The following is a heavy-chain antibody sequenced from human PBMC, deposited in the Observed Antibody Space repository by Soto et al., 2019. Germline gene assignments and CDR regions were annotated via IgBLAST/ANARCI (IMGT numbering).Heavy chain of an antibody. V-gene: IGHV1-18*01. CDR2: ISALNGNT. D-gene: IGHD1-1*01. Sequence: QVHLVQSGAEVKKPGASVKVSCKGSGYAFTTYGITWVRQAPGQGLEWMGWISALNGNTNYAQKLQGRVTVTRDTSTSTAYMELRSLRSDDTAVYYCARGRYGDSWGQGALVTVSS. CDR1: GYAFTTYG. CDR3: ARGRYGDS. J-gene: IGHJ4*02.